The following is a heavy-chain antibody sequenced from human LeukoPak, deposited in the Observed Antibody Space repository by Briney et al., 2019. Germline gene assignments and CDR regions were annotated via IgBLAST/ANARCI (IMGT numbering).Heavy chain of an antibody. CDR3: AKGFRTGVGPYVGYHYYMDV. J-gene: IGHJ6*03. D-gene: IGHD1-26*01. Sequence: PGGSLRLSCAASGFTFSSYAIHWVRQAPGKGLEWVAVISYDGSNKYYADSVKGRFTISRDNSKNTLYLQMNSLRDEDTGVYYCAKGFRTGVGPYVGYHYYMDVWGKGATVTVSS. CDR1: GFTFSSYA. V-gene: IGHV3-30*04. CDR2: ISYDGSNK.